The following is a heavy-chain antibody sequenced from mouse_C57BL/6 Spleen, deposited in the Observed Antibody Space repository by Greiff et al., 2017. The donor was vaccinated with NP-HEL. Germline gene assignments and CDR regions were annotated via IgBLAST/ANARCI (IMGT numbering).Heavy chain of an antibody. CDR3: TRREYGNWYFDV. J-gene: IGHJ1*03. CDR2: IDPETGGT. D-gene: IGHD2-10*02. CDR1: GYTFTDYE. V-gene: IGHV1-15*01. Sequence: QVQLKESGAELVRPGASVTLSCKASGYTFTDYEMHWVKQTPVHGLEWIGAIDPETGGTAYNQKFKGKAILTADKSSSTAYMELRSLTSEDSAVYYCTRREYGNWYFDVWGTGTTVTVSS.